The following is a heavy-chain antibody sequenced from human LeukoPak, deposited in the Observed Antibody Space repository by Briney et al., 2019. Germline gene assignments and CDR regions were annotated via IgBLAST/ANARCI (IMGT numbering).Heavy chain of an antibody. CDR3: AFRGVIRSDWFDP. Sequence: SETLSLTCAVYGGSFSDYWWTWIRQSPGKGLEWIGEVNHSGRTNYNPSLKSRVSISVDRSKKQFSLKLTSVTAADTAVYYCAFRGVIRSDWFDPWGQGTLVTVSS. V-gene: IGHV4-34*01. D-gene: IGHD3-10*01. CDR2: VNHSGRT. CDR1: GGSFSDYW. J-gene: IGHJ5*02.